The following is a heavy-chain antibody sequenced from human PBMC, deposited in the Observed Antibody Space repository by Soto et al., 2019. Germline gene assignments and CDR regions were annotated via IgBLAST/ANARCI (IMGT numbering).Heavy chain of an antibody. Sequence: PSETLSLTCTVSGGSISSYYWSWIRQPPGKGLEWIGYIYYSGSTNYNPSLKSRVTISVDTSKNQFSLKLSSVTAADTAVYYCARGCHGGYFDYWGQGTLVTVSS. V-gene: IGHV4-59*12. CDR2: IYYSGST. CDR1: GGSISSYY. D-gene: IGHD3-16*01. J-gene: IGHJ4*02. CDR3: ARGCHGGYFDY.